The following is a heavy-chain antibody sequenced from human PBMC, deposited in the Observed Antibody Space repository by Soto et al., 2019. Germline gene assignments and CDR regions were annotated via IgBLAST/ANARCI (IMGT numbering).Heavy chain of an antibody. V-gene: IGHV3-23*01. Sequence: EVQLLESGGGLVQPGGSLRLSCAASGFTFNNYAMSWVRQAPGKGLEWVSTITGGGAGTYYADSVKGRFTISRDNSNNMLYLQMNSLRVEDTALYYCAKWFRNYAADNFDNWGQGTLVTVSS. CDR1: GFTFNNYA. D-gene: IGHD4-4*01. CDR2: ITGGGAGT. CDR3: AKWFRNYAADNFDN. J-gene: IGHJ4*02.